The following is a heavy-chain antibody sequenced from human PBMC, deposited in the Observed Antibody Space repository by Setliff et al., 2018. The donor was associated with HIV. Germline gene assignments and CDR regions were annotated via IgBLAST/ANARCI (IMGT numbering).Heavy chain of an antibody. J-gene: IGHJ4*02. CDR3: ARGRGGYFGSGRYYNLPYFGS. CDR1: GSNFNTYW. Sequence: GASLKISCKTSGSNFNTYWVGWVRQMPGKGLEWLGILYFGDSHPKYNPSFEGQVTISADKSIKTAFLQWRSLKTSDTAIYYCARGRGGYFGSGRYYNLPYFGSWGQGTLVTVSS. D-gene: IGHD2-15*01. V-gene: IGHV5-51*01. CDR2: LYFGDSHP.